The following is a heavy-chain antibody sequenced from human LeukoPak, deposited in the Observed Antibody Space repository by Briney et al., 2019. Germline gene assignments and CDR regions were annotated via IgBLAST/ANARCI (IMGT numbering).Heavy chain of an antibody. V-gene: IGHV3-20*01. D-gene: IGHD6-19*01. CDR2: INWNGGST. J-gene: IGHJ4*02. Sequence: GGSLRLSCAASGFTFDDYGMSWDRQAPGKGLEWVSGINWNGGSTGYADSVKGRFTISRDNAKNSLYLQMNSLRAEDTALYHCARGDSSGWYLVFDYWGQGTLVTVSS. CDR3: ARGDSSGWYLVFDY. CDR1: GFTFDDYG.